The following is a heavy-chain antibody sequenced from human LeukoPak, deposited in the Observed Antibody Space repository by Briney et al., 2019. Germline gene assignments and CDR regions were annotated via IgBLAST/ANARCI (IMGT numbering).Heavy chain of an antibody. CDR3: ARGRWLQFGREQNWFDP. CDR1: GFTFSNYA. CDR2: ISGSGDNT. Sequence: AGGSLRLPCAASGFTFSNYAMSWVRPAPGKGLEWVSGISGSGDNTYYADSVKGRFTISRDNAKNTLNLQMNNLGAEDTAIYYCARGRWLQFGREQNWFDPWGQGTLVTVSS. D-gene: IGHD5-24*01. J-gene: IGHJ5*02. V-gene: IGHV3-23*01.